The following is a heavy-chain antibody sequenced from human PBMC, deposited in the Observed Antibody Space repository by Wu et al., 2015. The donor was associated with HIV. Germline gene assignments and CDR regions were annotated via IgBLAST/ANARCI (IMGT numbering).Heavy chain of an antibody. Sequence: QVQLVQSGADMKKPGASVRVSCKASGYTFTNYYIHWLRQAPGKGLEWMGWTNPNSGGTNYAQKFQDRVTLTRDTSITTAYMEMSGLRSDNTAVYYCARDYYDVLTTYSHYFFDLWGQGTLVTVSS. CDR2: TNPNSGGT. CDR1: GYTFTNYY. D-gene: IGHD3-9*01. V-gene: IGHV1-2*02. J-gene: IGHJ4*02. CDR3: ARDYYDVLTTYSHYFFDL.